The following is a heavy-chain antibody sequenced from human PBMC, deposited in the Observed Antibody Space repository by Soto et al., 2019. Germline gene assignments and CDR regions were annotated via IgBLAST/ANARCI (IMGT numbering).Heavy chain of an antibody. V-gene: IGHV3-30*03. Sequence: QVQLVESGGGVVQPGRSLRLSCAASGFPFTSYGMHWVREGPDKGLEWVAIISYDGSEKYYADSVKGRFTISRDNSKNTVYLQMNRPSPEDKGLHYWDGGHYYFDYRGQGTLVIVSS. CDR2: ISYDGSEK. J-gene: IGHJ4*02. CDR1: GFPFTSYG. CDR3: DGGHYYFDY. D-gene: IGHD3-10*01.